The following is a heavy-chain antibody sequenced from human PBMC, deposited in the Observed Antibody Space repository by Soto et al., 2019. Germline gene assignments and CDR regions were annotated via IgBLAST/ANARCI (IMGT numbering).Heavy chain of an antibody. CDR3: ARGLPSMTTRDWFDP. CDR1: GYSISSGYY. D-gene: IGHD4-4*01. J-gene: IGHJ5*02. Sequence: SETLSLTCAVSGYSISSGYYWGWIRQPPGKGLEWIGSIYHSGSTYHNPSLKSRVTISVDTSKNQFSLKLSSVTAADTAVYYCARGLPSMTTRDWFDPWGQGTLVTVS. V-gene: IGHV4-38-2*01. CDR2: IYHSGST.